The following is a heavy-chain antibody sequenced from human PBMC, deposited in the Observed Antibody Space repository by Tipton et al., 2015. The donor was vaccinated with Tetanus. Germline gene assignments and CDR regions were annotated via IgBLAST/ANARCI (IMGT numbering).Heavy chain of an antibody. J-gene: IGHJ4*02. V-gene: IGHV4-30-4*08. CDR3: ARDCSGGNCYTRGRILDY. D-gene: IGHD2-15*01. CDR1: GGSVSSGGYY. Sequence: TLSLTCTVSGGSVSSGGYYWSWIRQYPGKGLEWIGYIYYSGSTYYNPSLRSRVTISVDTSKNQFSLQLSSVTAADTAVYFCARDCSGGNCYTRGRILDYWGQGTLVTVSS. CDR2: IYYSGST.